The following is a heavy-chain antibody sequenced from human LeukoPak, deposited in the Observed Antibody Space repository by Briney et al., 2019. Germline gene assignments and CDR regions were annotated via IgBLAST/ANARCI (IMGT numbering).Heavy chain of an antibody. CDR3: ARAGIEDSTLYYFDY. CDR2: INYSGGT. D-gene: IGHD2-21*01. V-gene: IGHV4-30-4*08. CDR1: GGSISSGDYY. J-gene: IGHJ4*02. Sequence: SQTLSLTCTVSGGSISSGDYYWSWIRQPPGKGLEWIGYINYSGGTYYNPSLKSRVTISVDTSKNQFSLKLSSVTAADTAVYYCARAGIEDSTLYYFDYWGQGTLVTVSS.